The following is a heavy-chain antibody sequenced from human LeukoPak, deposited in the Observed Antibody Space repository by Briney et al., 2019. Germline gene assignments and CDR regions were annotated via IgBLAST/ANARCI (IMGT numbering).Heavy chain of an antibody. J-gene: IGHJ4*02. CDR3: ARLTRQLSGSNNDY. Sequence: GGSLRLSCAASGFTFSAHWMSWVRQAPGKGLEWVANIKEDGSEKFYVDSVKGRFTVSRDNAKNSLYLQMNSLRAEDTAVYYCARLTRQLSGSNNDYWGQGTLVTVSS. V-gene: IGHV3-7*01. CDR1: GFTFSAHW. CDR2: IKEDGSEK. D-gene: IGHD3-10*01.